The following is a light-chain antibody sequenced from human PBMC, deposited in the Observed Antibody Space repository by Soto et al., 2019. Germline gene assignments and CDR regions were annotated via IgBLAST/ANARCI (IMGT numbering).Light chain of an antibody. CDR1: SSNIGAGYD. Sequence: QPALTQAPSVSGAPGQRVTISCTGSSSNIGAGYDVQWYQHLPGTAPKLLIHGNTNRPSGVPDRFSGSKSGTSASLAITALQAEDEGDYYCQSYDTTLSSWVFGGGTKVTVL. CDR2: GNT. CDR3: QSYDTTLSSWV. V-gene: IGLV1-40*01. J-gene: IGLJ3*02.